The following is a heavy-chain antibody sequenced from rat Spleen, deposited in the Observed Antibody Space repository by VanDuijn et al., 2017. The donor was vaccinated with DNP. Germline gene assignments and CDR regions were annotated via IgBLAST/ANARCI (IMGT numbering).Heavy chain of an antibody. CDR1: GFTFSNYY. CDR3: ATSTGISLYAMDA. V-gene: IGHV5-27*01. Sequence: EVQLLESGGGLVQPGGSLKLSCEASGFTFSNYYMAWVRQAPKRGLEWVATISTTGDRTYYPDSVKGRFTVSRDGAKSTLFLQMDSLRSEDTATYYCATSTGISLYAMDAWGQGTSVTVSS. J-gene: IGHJ4*01. CDR2: ISTTGDRT. D-gene: IGHD1-9*01.